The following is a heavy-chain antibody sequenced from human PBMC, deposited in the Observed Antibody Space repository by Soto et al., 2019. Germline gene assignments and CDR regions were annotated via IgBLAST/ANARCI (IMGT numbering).Heavy chain of an antibody. V-gene: IGHV4-30-2*01. CDR3: ARGYYDSSGYPYSFDS. CDR1: GGSISSGGYS. D-gene: IGHD3-22*01. Sequence: PWETLSLTCAVSGGSISSGGYSWSWIRQPPGKGLEWIGYIYHSGSTYYTPSLKSRVTISVDRSKNQFSLKLSSVTAADTAVYYCARGYYDSSGYPYSFDSWGQGALVTVSS. J-gene: IGHJ4*02. CDR2: IYHSGST.